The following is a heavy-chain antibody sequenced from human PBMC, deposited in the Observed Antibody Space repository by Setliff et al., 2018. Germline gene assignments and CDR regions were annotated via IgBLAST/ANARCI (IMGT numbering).Heavy chain of an antibody. Sequence: GGSLRLSCAASGFTFSNAWMSWVRQAPGKGLEWVGRIKSKTDGGTTEYAASVKGRFTISRDYSRNIAYVQMNSLKTEDTAVYYCTRDSYGSYYYGMDVWGQGTTVTVSS. CDR2: IKSKTDGGTT. D-gene: IGHD5-18*01. J-gene: IGHJ6*02. CDR3: TRDSYGSYYYGMDV. CDR1: GFTFSNAW. V-gene: IGHV3-15*01.